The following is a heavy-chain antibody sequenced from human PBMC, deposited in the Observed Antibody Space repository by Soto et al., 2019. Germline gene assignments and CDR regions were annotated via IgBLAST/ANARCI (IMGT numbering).Heavy chain of an antibody. CDR2: ISYDGSKK. CDR1: GFSFSVYG. J-gene: IGHJ6*02. V-gene: IGHV3-30*18. CDR3: AKGQAFLDFFYGMDV. D-gene: IGHD3-3*02. Sequence: QEQLVESGGGVVQPGRSLRLSCAASGFSFSVYGMHWVRQSPGKGLEWMAVISYDGSKKYHADSVKGRFTISRDNSKNTLYLQMNSLRPDDTAVYYCAKGQAFLDFFYGMDVWGQGTTVTVSS.